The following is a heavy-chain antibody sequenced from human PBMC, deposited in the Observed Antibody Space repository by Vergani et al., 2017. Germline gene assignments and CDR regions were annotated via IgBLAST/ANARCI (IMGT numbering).Heavy chain of an antibody. CDR3: ARDLCTDPEGVVVAADYYYYGMDV. CDR1: GGTFSSYA. D-gene: IGHD2-15*01. Sequence: QVQLVQSGAEVKKPGSSVKVSCKASGGTFSSYAISWVRQAPGQGLEWMGGIIPIFGTANYAQKFQGRVTMTRDTSISTAYMELSRLRSDDTAVYYCARDLCTDPEGVVVAADYYYYGMDVWGQGTTVTVSS. J-gene: IGHJ6*02. CDR2: IIPIFGTA. V-gene: IGHV1-69*05.